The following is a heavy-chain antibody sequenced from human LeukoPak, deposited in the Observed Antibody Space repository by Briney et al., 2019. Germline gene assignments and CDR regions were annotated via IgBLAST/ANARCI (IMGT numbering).Heavy chain of an antibody. J-gene: IGHJ3*02. CDR3: ARGNYDSTGYYYMGDTLDI. V-gene: IGHV4-4*07. CDR2: IYISGST. CDR1: GGSITNYY. Sequence: SESLSLTCTVSGGSITNYYWNWIRQPAGKGLEWIGHIYISGSTNYNPSLKSRVTISVDTSKHQFSLKVNSVTAADTAVYYCARGNYDSTGYYYMGDTLDIWGQGTMVTVSS. D-gene: IGHD3-22*01.